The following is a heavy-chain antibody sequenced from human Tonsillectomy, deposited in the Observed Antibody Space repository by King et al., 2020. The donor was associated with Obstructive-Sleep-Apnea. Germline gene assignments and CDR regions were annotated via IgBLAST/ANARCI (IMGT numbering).Heavy chain of an antibody. CDR3: ANRYCSGGSCYTGGNWFDP. CDR1: GGSFSGYY. V-gene: IGHV4-34*01. J-gene: IGHJ5*02. Sequence: VQLQQWGAGLLKPSETLSLTCAVYGGSFSGYYSSWIRQAPGKGLEWIGEINHSGSTNYNPSLKSRVTISVDTSKNQFSLKLNSVTAADTAVYYCANRYCSGGSCYTGGNWFDPWGQGTLVTVSS. CDR2: INHSGST. D-gene: IGHD2-15*01.